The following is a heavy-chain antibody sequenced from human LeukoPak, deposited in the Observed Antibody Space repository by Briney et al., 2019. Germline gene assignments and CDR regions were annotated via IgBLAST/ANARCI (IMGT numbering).Heavy chain of an antibody. CDR2: ISYDGSNK. D-gene: IGHD2-15*01. V-gene: IGHV3-30-3*01. CDR1: GFSFDSYA. J-gene: IGHJ3*02. CDR3: ARGTSQGYCGGGGCYGAFDI. Sequence: GGSLRLSCAASGFSFDSYAFHWVRQAPGKGLEWVAVISYDGSNKYYADSVKGRFTISRDNSKNTVYLQMNSLRVEDTAVYYCARGTSQGYCGGGGCYGAFDIWGQGTMVTVSS.